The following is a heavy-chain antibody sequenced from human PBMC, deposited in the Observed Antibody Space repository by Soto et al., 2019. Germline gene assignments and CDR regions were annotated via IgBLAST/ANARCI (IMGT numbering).Heavy chain of an antibody. D-gene: IGHD3-22*01. J-gene: IGHJ4*02. Sequence: SETLSLTCTVSGGSISSYYWSWIRQPPGKGLEWIGYIYYSGSTNYNPSLKSRVTISVDTSKNQFSLKLSSVTAADTAVYYCARGYEDYYDSSGYYYGGYYFDYWGQGTLVTVSS. CDR3: ARGYEDYYDSSGYYYGGYYFDY. CDR2: IYYSGST. CDR1: GGSISSYY. V-gene: IGHV4-59*01.